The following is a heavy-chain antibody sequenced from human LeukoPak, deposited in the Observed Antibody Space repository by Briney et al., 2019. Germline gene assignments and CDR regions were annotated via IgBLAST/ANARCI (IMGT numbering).Heavy chain of an antibody. CDR3: GKDAKDCSSTSCYLDY. V-gene: IGHV3-23*01. CDR1: GFTFSSYA. Sequence: PGGSLRLSCAASGFTFSSYAMSWVRQAPGKGLEWVSGIRGSGDSTYYADSVKGRFTISRDNSKNTLYLQMNSLRAEDTAVYYCGKDAKDCSSTSCYLDYWGQGTLVTASS. D-gene: IGHD2-2*01. J-gene: IGHJ4*02. CDR2: IRGSGDST.